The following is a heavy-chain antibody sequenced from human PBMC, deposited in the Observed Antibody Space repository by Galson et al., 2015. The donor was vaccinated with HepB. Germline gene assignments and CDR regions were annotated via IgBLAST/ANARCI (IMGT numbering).Heavy chain of an antibody. J-gene: IGHJ4*02. V-gene: IGHV1-46*01. D-gene: IGHD3-10*01. CDR2: INPSGGST. Sequence: SVKVSCKASGYTFTSYYMHWVRQAPGQGLEWMGIINPSGGSTSYAQKFQGRVTMTRDTSTSTVYMELSSLRSEDTAVYYCARDLGITMVRGVIAYWGQGTLVTVSS. CDR3: ARDLGITMVRGVIAY. CDR1: GYTFTSYY.